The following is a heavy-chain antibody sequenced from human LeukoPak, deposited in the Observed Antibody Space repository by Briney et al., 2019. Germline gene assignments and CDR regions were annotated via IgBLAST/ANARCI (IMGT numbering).Heavy chain of an antibody. CDR1: GGSFSGYY. Sequence: SETLSLTCAVYGGSFSGYYWSWIRQPPGKGLEWIGEINHSGSTNYNPSLKSRVTISVDTSKNQFSLKLSSVTAADTAVYYCARERHKTRYYYDSSGYYEGWGQGTLVTVSS. D-gene: IGHD3-22*01. J-gene: IGHJ4*02. CDR2: INHSGST. CDR3: ARERHKTRYYYDSSGYYEG. V-gene: IGHV4-34*01.